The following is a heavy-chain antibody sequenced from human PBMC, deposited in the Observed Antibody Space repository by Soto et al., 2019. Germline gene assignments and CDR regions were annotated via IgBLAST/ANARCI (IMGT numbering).Heavy chain of an antibody. CDR2: IYYSGST. CDR3: ARQGTYNGNYYLDY. CDR1: RGSISNYY. V-gene: IGHV4-59*08. D-gene: IGHD1-7*01. J-gene: IGHJ4*02. Sequence: SETLSLTCTVSRGSISNYYWSWIRQPPGKGLEWIGYIYYSGSTNYNPSLQSRVTMSVDTSKNQFSLKLTSVTAADTAVYYCARQGTYNGNYYLDYWGQGTLVTVSS.